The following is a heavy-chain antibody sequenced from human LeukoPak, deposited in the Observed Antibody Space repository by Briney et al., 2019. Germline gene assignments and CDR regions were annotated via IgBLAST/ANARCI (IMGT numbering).Heavy chain of an antibody. J-gene: IGHJ4*02. D-gene: IGHD7-27*01. V-gene: IGHV1-46*01. CDR1: GYTFTSYY. CDR2: IDPSGGST. CDR3: ARSTGDHDYFDY. Sequence: ASVKVSCKASGYTFTSYYMHWVRQAPGQGLEWMGIIDPSGGSTSYAQKFQGRVTMTRDTSTSTVYMELSSLRSEDTAVYYCARSTGDHDYFDYWGQGTLVTVSS.